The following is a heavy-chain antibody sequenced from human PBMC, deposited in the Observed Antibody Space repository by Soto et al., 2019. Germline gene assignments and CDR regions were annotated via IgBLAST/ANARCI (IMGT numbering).Heavy chain of an antibody. CDR2: IYYSGST. Sequence: QVQLQESGPGLVKPSQTLSLTCTVSGASISSGGYYWTWIRQSPGKGLEWIGYIYYSGSTYYNPSLESRVAIWLDTSRSQFSLTLHSVTAADTAIYSCARDRHNNFFDPWGQGTLVTVSS. CDR1: GASISSGGYY. D-gene: IGHD6-6*01. V-gene: IGHV4-31*03. CDR3: ARDRHNNFFDP. J-gene: IGHJ5*02.